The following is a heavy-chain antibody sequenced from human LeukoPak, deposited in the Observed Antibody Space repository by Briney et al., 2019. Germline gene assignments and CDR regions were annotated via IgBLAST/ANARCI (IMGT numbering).Heavy chain of an antibody. CDR1: GGTFSSYA. J-gene: IGHJ4*02. Sequence: ASVKVSCKASGGTFSSYAISWVRQAPEQGLEWMGGIIPIFGTANYAQKFQGRVTITTDESTSTAYMELSSLRSEDTAVYYCARGGTIFGGNYYFDYWGQGTLVTVSS. CDR2: IIPIFGTA. D-gene: IGHD3-3*01. CDR3: ARGGTIFGGNYYFDY. V-gene: IGHV1-69*05.